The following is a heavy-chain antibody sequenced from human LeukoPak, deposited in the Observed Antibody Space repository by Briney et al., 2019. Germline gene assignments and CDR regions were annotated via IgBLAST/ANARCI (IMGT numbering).Heavy chain of an antibody. CDR3: ARGVAVGRKYYFDY. V-gene: IGHV4-30-2*01. CDR2: IYHSGSI. J-gene: IGHJ4*02. Sequence: SETLSLTCTVSGGSISSGGYYWSWIRQPPGKGLEWIGYIYHSGSIYYKPSLKSRVTISVDRSKNQFSLKLSSVTATDTAVYYCARGVAVGRKYYFDYWGQGTLVTVSS. D-gene: IGHD6-13*01. CDR1: GGSISSGGYY.